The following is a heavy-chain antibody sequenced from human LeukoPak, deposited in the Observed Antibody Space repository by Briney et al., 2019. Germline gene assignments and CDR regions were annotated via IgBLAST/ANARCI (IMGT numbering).Heavy chain of an antibody. CDR2: IWFDGSKS. D-gene: IGHD3-10*01. Sequence: GGSLRLSCAAPGFTFSSHTMHWVRQAPGKGLEWVADIWFDGSKSYYADSVKGRFTISRDNSKNTLYLQMDSLRAEDTAIYYCAIDLRGSFSFDYWGQGSLVTVSS. CDR3: AIDLRGSFSFDY. CDR1: GFTFSSHT. J-gene: IGHJ4*02. V-gene: IGHV3-30*04.